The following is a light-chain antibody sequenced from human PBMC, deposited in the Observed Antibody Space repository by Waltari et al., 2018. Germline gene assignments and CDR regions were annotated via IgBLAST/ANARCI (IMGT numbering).Light chain of an antibody. CDR2: EFN. CDR3: CSYVTGDTWV. CDR1: TNDIGTYKF. V-gene: IGLV2-23*02. Sequence: QSALTQPASVSGSPGQSITISCTGTTNDIGTYKFVSWYHQHPGKAPKLIIYEFNQRPSGISNRFSGSKSGNTAALTISGLQTEDEADYFCCSYVTGDTWVFGGGTKVAVL. J-gene: IGLJ3*02.